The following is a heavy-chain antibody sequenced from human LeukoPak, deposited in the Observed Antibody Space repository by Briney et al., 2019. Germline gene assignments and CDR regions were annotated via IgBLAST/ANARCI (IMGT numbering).Heavy chain of an antibody. Sequence: ASVKVSCKASGYTFTGYYMHWVRQAPGQGLEWMGWINPNSGGTNYTQKFQGRVTMTRDTSISTAYMELSRLRSDDTAVYYCARVQTSTSYYYDSRGAADYWGQGTLVTVSS. D-gene: IGHD3-22*01. CDR2: INPNSGGT. CDR3: ARVQTSTSYYYDSRGAADY. V-gene: IGHV1-2*02. CDR1: GYTFTGYY. J-gene: IGHJ4*02.